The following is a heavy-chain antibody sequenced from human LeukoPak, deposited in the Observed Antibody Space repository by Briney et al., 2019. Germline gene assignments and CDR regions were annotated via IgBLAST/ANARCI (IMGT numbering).Heavy chain of an antibody. CDR2: ITYRSDYI. CDR3: ARDQGGVVPVAILIFHYYYMDV. CDR1: GLSLGTYN. J-gene: IGHJ6*03. V-gene: IGHV3-21*01. Sequence: KTGGSLRLSCAASGLSLGTYNMNWVRQAPGKGLEWVASITYRSDYIYYADSVKGRFTISRDNARNSVYLQMNSLRAEDTALYFCARDQGGVVPVAILIFHYYYMDVWGKGTTVIVSS. D-gene: IGHD2-2*02.